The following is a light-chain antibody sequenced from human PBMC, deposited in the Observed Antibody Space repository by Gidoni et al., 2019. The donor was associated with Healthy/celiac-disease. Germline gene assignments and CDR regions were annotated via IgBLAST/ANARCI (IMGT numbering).Light chain of an antibody. CDR3: QQYGSSPSWT. CDR2: GAS. V-gene: IGKV3-20*01. CDR1: QGVSSSY. J-gene: IGKJ1*01. Sequence: TVLTQSPATLSLSPGESATLSGRASQGVSSSYLAWYHQKPGQAPRRLIYGASSKATGIPDRCSGSGSWTDFTLTISRLEPEDFAVYYCQQYGSSPSWTFGQGTKVEIK.